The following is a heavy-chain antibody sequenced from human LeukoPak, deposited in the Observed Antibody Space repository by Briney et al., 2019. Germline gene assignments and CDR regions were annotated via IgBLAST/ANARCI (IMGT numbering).Heavy chain of an antibody. D-gene: IGHD5-12*01. CDR1: GFTFSSYS. CDR2: ISSSSSSI. CDR3: ARAVRGYSGYDYGY. Sequence: GGSLRLSCAASGFTFSSYSMNWVRQAPGKGLEWVSSISSSSSSIYYADSVKGRFTISRDNAKNSLYLQMNSLRAEDTAVYYCARAVRGYSGYDYGYWGQGTLVTVSS. V-gene: IGHV3-21*01. J-gene: IGHJ4*02.